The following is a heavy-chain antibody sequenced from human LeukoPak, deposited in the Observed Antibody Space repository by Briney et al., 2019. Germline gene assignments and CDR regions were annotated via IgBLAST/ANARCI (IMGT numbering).Heavy chain of an antibody. V-gene: IGHV1-69*01. CDR3: ARAMGGQTALLGPGSPGAFDI. CDR1: GGTFSSYA. CDR2: IIPIFGTA. J-gene: IGHJ3*02. Sequence: SVKVSCKASGGTFSSYAISWVRQAPGQGLEWMGGIIPIFGTANYAQKFQGRVTITADESTSTAYMELSSLRSEDTAVYYCARAMGGQTALLGPGSPGAFDIWGQGTMVTVSS. D-gene: IGHD3-10*01.